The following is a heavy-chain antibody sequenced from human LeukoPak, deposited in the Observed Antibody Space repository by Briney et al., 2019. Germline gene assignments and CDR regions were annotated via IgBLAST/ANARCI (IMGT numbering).Heavy chain of an antibody. D-gene: IGHD3-10*01. CDR3: ARGGSGSGYLYYFDF. V-gene: IGHV1-2*06. J-gene: IGHJ4*02. Sequence: GSSVTVSCKASGYSFSDYSMHLVRQAPGQGLEWMGRINPNSGGTSYAQNFQRRVSITRDTSHSPTYVELSGLTSDDTALDHCARGGSGSGYLYYFDFWGQGTLVSVSS. CDR1: GYSFSDYS. CDR2: INPNSGGT.